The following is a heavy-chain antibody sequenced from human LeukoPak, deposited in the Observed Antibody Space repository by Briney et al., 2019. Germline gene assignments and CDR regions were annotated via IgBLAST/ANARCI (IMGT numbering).Heavy chain of an antibody. CDR1: GGSFSGYY. CDR3: ARDRMVRGVD. Sequence: SETLSLTCAVYGGSFSGYYWSWIRQPPGKGLEWIGEINHSGSTNYNPSLKSRVTISVDTSKNQFSLKLSSVTAADTAVYYCARDRMVRGVDWGQGTLVTVSS. D-gene: IGHD3-10*01. J-gene: IGHJ4*02. V-gene: IGHV4-34*01. CDR2: INHSGST.